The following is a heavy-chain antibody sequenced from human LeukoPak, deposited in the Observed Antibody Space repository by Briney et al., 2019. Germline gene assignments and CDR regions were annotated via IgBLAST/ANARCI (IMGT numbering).Heavy chain of an antibody. Sequence: PSETLSLTCTVSGGSISSYYWSWIRQPPGKGLEWIGYVSYTGSTNYNPSLKSRVTISIDTSKTQFSLKINSVTAADTAVYYCARDGAPGGLAYFDYWGQGTLVTGSS. CDR3: ARDGAPGGLAYFDY. CDR2: VSYTGST. J-gene: IGHJ4*02. D-gene: IGHD3-16*01. V-gene: IGHV4-59*01. CDR1: GGSISSYY.